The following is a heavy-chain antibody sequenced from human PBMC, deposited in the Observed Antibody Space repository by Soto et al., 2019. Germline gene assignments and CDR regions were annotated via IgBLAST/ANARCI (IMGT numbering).Heavy chain of an antibody. Sequence: GGSLRLSCAASGFTFSSYGMHWVRQAPGKGLEWVAVIWYDGSNKYYADSVKGRFTISRDNSKNTLYLQMNSLRAEDTAVYYCALSWRRYFDWQSPFDYWGQGTLVTVSS. CDR2: IWYDGSNK. J-gene: IGHJ4*02. CDR1: GFTFSSYG. CDR3: ALSWRRYFDWQSPFDY. D-gene: IGHD3-9*01. V-gene: IGHV3-33*01.